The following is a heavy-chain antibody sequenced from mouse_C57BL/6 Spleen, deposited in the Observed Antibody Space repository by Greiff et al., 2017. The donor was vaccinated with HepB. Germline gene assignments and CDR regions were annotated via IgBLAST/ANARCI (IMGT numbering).Heavy chain of an antibody. J-gene: IGHJ2*01. CDR2: IYPGDGDT. CDR1: GYAFSSSW. CDR3: ARYSYYYGSSYFDY. D-gene: IGHD1-1*01. Sequence: QVQLQQSGPELVKPGASVKISCKASGYAFSSSWMNWVKQRPGKGLEWIGRIYPGDGDTNYNGKFKGKATLTADKSSSTAYMHLSSLTSEDSAVYFCARYSYYYGSSYFDYWGQGTTLTVSS. V-gene: IGHV1-82*01.